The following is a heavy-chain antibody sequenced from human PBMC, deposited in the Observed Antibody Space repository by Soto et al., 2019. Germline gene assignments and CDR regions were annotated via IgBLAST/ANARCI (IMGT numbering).Heavy chain of an antibody. J-gene: IGHJ4*02. D-gene: IGHD3-16*01. CDR2: TSYDGSNT. V-gene: IGHV3-33*05. Sequence: QVQLVESGGGVVQPGTSLRLSCVGSGFTFRSYVIHWVRQAPGKGLEWVALTSYDGSNTFYGDSVKGRFTIYRHNSRNTVDLQMDSLTFEDAALYDCARWGTTGGLDDWGQRTLVSVSS. CDR1: GFTFRSYV. CDR3: ARWGTTGGLDD.